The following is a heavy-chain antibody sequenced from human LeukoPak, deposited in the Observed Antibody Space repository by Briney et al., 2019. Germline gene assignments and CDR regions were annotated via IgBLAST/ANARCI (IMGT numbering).Heavy chain of an antibody. CDR2: ISGSGEIT. V-gene: IGHV3-23*01. J-gene: IGHJ4*02. CDR1: GFTFSTYA. D-gene: IGHD1-1*01. CDR3: AKDTRAGINRYYFDY. Sequence: GGSLRLSCEVSGFTFSTYAMSWVRQAPGKGLEWVSAISGSGEITYYADSVKGRFTISRDNSKNALYLQINSLRAEDTALYYCAKDTRAGINRYYFDYWGQGTLVTVSS.